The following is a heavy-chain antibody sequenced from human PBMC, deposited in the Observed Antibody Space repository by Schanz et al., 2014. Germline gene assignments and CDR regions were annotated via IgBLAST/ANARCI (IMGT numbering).Heavy chain of an antibody. J-gene: IGHJ3*01. D-gene: IGHD3-10*01. V-gene: IGHV4-34*01. CDR3: ARGRWFGEVAFDF. Sequence: QVLLEQWGAGLLKPAETLSLTCAVHGGSLSGYYWSWFRQPPGKELEWIGNINDSGGANYNPSLGSGVTKSLGTPKNQFSLTLSSVAAADTAVYYFARGRWFGEVAFDFWGQGTMVIVSS. CDR2: INDSGGA. CDR1: GGSLSGYY.